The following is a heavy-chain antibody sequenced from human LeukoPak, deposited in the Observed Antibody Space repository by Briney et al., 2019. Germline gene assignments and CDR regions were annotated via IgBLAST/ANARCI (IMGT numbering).Heavy chain of an antibody. V-gene: IGHV1-2*02. D-gene: IGHD3-10*01. CDR3: ARVGLWVVNYFDY. CDR1: GYTFTGYY. J-gene: IGHJ4*02. CDR2: INPNSGGT. Sequence: WASVKVSCKASGYTFTGYYMHWVRQAPGQGLEWMGWINPNSGGTNYAQKFQGRVTMTRDTSISTAYMELSRLRSDDTAVYYCARVGLWVVNYFDYWGQGTLVTVSS.